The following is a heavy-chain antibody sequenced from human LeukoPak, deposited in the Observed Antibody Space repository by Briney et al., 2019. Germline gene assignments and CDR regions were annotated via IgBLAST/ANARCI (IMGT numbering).Heavy chain of an antibody. V-gene: IGHV1-46*01. CDR1: GYTFTSYC. Sequence: ASVKVSCKASGYTFTSYCMHWVRQAPGQGLEWMGIINPSGGSTSYAQKFQGRVTMTRDMSTSTVYMELSSLRSEDTAVYYCARSRLRGSHFDYWGQGTLVTVSS. D-gene: IGHD3-10*01. CDR2: INPSGGST. J-gene: IGHJ4*02. CDR3: ARSRLRGSHFDY.